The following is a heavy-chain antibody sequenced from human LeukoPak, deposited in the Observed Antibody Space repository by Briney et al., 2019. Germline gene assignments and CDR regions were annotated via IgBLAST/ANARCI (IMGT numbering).Heavy chain of an antibody. CDR3: ARDLGLRQQLANDY. V-gene: IGHV3-7*01. D-gene: IGHD6-13*01. CDR1: GFTFSSYW. J-gene: IGHJ4*02. CDR2: IKQDGSEK. Sequence: PGGSLRLSCAASGFTFSSYWMSWVRQAPGKGLEWVANIKQDGSEKYYVDSVKGRFTISRDNAKNSLYLQMNSLRAEDTAVYYCARDLGLRQQLANDYWGQGTLVTVSS.